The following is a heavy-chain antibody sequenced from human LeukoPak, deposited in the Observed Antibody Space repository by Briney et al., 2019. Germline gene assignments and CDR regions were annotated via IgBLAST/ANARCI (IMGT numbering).Heavy chain of an antibody. CDR3: AKRSSGWVDY. D-gene: IGHD6-19*01. J-gene: IGHJ4*02. Sequence: PGGSLRLSCAASGFTFSNYGMHWVRQAPGKGLEWVALISYDGSNKYYADSVKGRFTISRDNSKNTLYLQMNRLRAEDTAVYYCAKRSSGWVDYWGQGTLVTVSS. CDR2: ISYDGSNK. CDR1: GFTFSNYG. V-gene: IGHV3-30*18.